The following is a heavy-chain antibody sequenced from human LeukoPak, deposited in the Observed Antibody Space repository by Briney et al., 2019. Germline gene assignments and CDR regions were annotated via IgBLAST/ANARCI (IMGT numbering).Heavy chain of an antibody. Sequence: VKVSCKSSGGTFSSYAISWVRQAPGQGLEWMGGIIPIFGTANYAQKFQGRVTITTDESTSTAYMELSSLRSEYTAVYYCARGHSGYGYYYYYMDVWGKGTTVTVSS. CDR2: IIPIFGTA. CDR1: GGTFSSYA. J-gene: IGHJ6*03. CDR3: ARGHSGYGYYYYYMDV. V-gene: IGHV1-69*13. D-gene: IGHD5-12*01.